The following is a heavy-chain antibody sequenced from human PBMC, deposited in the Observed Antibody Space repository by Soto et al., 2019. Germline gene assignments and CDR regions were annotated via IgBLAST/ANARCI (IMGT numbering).Heavy chain of an antibody. CDR2: INHSGST. J-gene: IGHJ4*02. D-gene: IGHD6-13*01. V-gene: IGHV4-34*01. Sequence: SETLSLTCAVYGGSFSGYYWSWIRQPPGKGLEWIGEINHSGSTNYNPSLKSRVTISVDTSKNQFSLKLSSVTAADTAVYYCARARATIAAAAIFDCWGQGTLVTSPQ. CDR3: ARARATIAAAAIFDC. CDR1: GGSFSGYY.